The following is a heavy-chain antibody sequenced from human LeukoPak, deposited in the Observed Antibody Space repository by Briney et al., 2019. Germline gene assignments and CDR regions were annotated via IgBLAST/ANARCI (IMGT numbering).Heavy chain of an antibody. CDR2: ISGSGGST. D-gene: IGHD4-17*01. CDR1: GFTFSSYA. J-gene: IGHJ4*02. CDR3: AKATGPYGDYEGDYFDY. Sequence: PGGSLRLSCAASGFTFSSYAMSWVRQAPGKGLEWVSAISGSGGSTYYADSVKGRFTISRDNSKNTLYLQMNSLRAEDTAVYYCAKATGPYGDYEGDYFDYWGQGTLVTVSS. V-gene: IGHV3-23*01.